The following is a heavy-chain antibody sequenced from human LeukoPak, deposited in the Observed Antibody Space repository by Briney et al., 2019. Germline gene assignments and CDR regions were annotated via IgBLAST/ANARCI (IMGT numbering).Heavy chain of an antibody. D-gene: IGHD3-9*01. J-gene: IGHJ6*03. V-gene: IGHV4-61*02. CDR3: ARTSVLRYFDWLLSDYYYYYMDV. CDR1: GGSISSGSYY. CDR2: IYTSGST. Sequence: SETLSLTCTVSGGSISSGSYYWSWIRQPAGKGLEWIGRIYTSGSTNYNPSLKSRVTISVDTSKNQFSLKLSSVTAADTAVYYCARTSVLRYFDWLLSDYYYYYMDVWGKGTTVTISS.